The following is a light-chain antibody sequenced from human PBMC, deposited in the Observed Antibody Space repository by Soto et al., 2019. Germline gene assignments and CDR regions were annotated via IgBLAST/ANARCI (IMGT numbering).Light chain of an antibody. V-gene: IGKV1-12*01. CDR1: QGIGPW. CDR3: QQTNIFPGT. J-gene: IGKJ2*01. CDR2: TAS. Sequence: IPMTQSPSSGSSSVGDRLPITCRARQGIGPWLAWYQQKTGKAPKLLIYTASSLHSGVPSRFSGSGSGTDFTLTINSLQPEDFATYYCQQTNIFPGTFGQGTKLEIK.